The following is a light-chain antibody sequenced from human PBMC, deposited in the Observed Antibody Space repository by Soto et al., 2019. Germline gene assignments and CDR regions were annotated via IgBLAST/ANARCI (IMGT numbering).Light chain of an antibody. V-gene: IGLV2-14*01. Sequence: QSALAQPASVSGSRGQSITISCTGTSSDVGGHNSVSWYRQDPGKAPKRMIYDVSNRPSGVSDRFSGSKSGNTASLTISGLQIEDEADYYCSSFTSSVTYVFGTGTKVTVL. CDR1: SSDVGGHNS. CDR2: DVS. J-gene: IGLJ1*01. CDR3: SSFTSSVTYV.